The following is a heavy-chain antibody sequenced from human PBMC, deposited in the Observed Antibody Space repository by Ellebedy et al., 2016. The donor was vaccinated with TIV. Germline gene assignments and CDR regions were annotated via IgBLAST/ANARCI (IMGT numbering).Heavy chain of an antibody. V-gene: IGHV1-18*01. Sequence: AASVKVSCKASGYTFTSYGISWVRQAAGQGLEWMGWSSTYNDNTDYAQKLQGRVTMTTDTSTSTAYMELRSLRSDDTAVYYCARDQYSSGWQPFHYYYYDMDVWGQGTTVTVSS. J-gene: IGHJ6*02. CDR2: SSTYNDNT. CDR3: ARDQYSSGWQPFHYYYYDMDV. CDR1: GYTFTSYG. D-gene: IGHD6-19*01.